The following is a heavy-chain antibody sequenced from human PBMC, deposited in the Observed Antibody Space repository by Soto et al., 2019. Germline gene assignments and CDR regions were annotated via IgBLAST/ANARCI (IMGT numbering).Heavy chain of an antibody. Sequence: QVQLVQSGAEVKKTGSWVKVSCKASGGTFSIYGFSWVRQAPGQGPEWIGGIIPILTTPNYAQKFHGRVTIVADESTTTVYMELSSLKSEDTAVYYCATSVGIAPTGEDGMDVWGQGTSVTVSS. J-gene: IGHJ6*02. D-gene: IGHD2-8*02. CDR2: IIPILTTP. CDR1: GGTFSIYG. CDR3: ATSVGIAPTGEDGMDV. V-gene: IGHV1-69*01.